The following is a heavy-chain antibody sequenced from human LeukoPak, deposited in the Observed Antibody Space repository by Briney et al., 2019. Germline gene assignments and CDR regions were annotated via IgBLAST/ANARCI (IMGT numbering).Heavy chain of an antibody. CDR1: GFTFSSYG. V-gene: IGHV3-30*18. CDR2: ISYDGSNK. D-gene: IGHD4-17*01. CDR3: AKVPYGDYVNGFDY. Sequence: PGRSLRLSCAASGFTFSSYGMHWVRQAPGKGLEWVAVISYDGSNKYYADSVKGRFTISRDNSKNTLYLQMNSLRAEDTAVYYCAKVPYGDYVNGFDYWGQGTLVTVSS. J-gene: IGHJ4*02.